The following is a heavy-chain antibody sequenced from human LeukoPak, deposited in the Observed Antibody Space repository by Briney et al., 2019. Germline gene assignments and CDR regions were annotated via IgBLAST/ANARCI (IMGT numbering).Heavy chain of an antibody. J-gene: IGHJ3*02. V-gene: IGHV3-30*04. Sequence: GRSLRLSCAASGFTFSSYAMHWVRQAPGKGLEWVAVISYDGSNKYYADSVKGRFTISRDNSKNTLYLQMNSLRAEDTAVYYCARDLESGYSYGAREAFDIWGQGTMVTVSS. CDR3: ARDLESGYSYGAREAFDI. CDR1: GFTFSSYA. CDR2: ISYDGSNK. D-gene: IGHD5-18*01.